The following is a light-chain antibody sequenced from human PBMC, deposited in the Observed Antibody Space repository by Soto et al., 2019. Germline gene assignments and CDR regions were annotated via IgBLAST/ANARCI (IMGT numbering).Light chain of an antibody. J-gene: IGLJ3*02. CDR2: GVS. Sequence: QSALTQPASVSGSPGQSITISCTGTSSDVGAYNYVSWYQQHPGKAPKLMISGVSNRHSGVSNRFSGSKSGNTASLTISGLQADDEADYYCSSYTGSSTPWVFGGGTKLTVL. CDR3: SSYTGSSTPWV. CDR1: SSDVGAYNY. V-gene: IGLV2-14*01.